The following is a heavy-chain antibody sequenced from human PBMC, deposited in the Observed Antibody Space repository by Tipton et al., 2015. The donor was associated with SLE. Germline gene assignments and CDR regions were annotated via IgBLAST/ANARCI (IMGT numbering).Heavy chain of an antibody. Sequence: TLSLTCSVSSGSISSYYWSWIRQPPGKGLEWIGYIFYSGSTNYNPSLKSRVTISVDTSKNQFSLKLTSVTSADTAVYYCVRLELPATKADYWGPGTLVTVSS. CDR2: IFYSGST. CDR1: SGSISSYY. J-gene: IGHJ4*02. CDR3: VRLELPATKADY. V-gene: IGHV4-59*08. D-gene: IGHD5-24*01.